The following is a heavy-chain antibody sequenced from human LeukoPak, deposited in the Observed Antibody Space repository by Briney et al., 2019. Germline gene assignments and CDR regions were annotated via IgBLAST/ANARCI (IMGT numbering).Heavy chain of an antibody. CDR2: ISGHNGNT. CDR3: ARAGVNFGGIIVNSLDS. J-gene: IGHJ4*02. D-gene: IGHD3-16*02. V-gene: IGHV1-18*01. CDR1: GYTFTNFG. Sequence: ASVKVSCKTSGYTFTNFGISWVRQAPGQGPEWMGWISGHNGNTKYAKNLQDRVKMTIDTSTTTAYMELRSLTSDDTGVYYCARAGVNFGGIIVNSLDSWGQGTLVTVSS.